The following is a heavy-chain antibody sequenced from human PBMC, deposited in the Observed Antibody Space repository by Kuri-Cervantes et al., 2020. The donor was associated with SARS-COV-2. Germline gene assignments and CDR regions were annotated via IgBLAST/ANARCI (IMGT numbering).Heavy chain of an antibody. Sequence: SETLSLTCTVSGGSISSSSYYWGWIRQPPGKGLEWIGSIYYSGSTYYNPSLKSRVTISVDTSKNQFSLKLSSVTAADTAMYYCARRNSPYSSSSYYFDYWGQGTLVTVSS. V-gene: IGHV4-39*01. CDR3: ARRNSPYSSSSYYFDY. J-gene: IGHJ4*02. CDR1: GGSISSSSYY. D-gene: IGHD6-13*01. CDR2: IYYSGST.